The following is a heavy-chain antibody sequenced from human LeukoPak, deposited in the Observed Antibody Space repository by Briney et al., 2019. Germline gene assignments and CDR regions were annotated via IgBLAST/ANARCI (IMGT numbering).Heavy chain of an antibody. Sequence: SETLSLTCAVYGGSFSGYYWSWIRQPPGKGLEWIGEINHSGSTNYNPSLKSRATISVDTSKNQFSLKLSSVTAADTAVYYCARGPTVVVPAAGGWFDPWAREPWSPSPQ. V-gene: IGHV4-34*01. CDR1: GGSFSGYY. CDR3: ARGPTVVVPAAGGWFDP. D-gene: IGHD2-2*01. CDR2: INHSGST. J-gene: IGHJ5*02.